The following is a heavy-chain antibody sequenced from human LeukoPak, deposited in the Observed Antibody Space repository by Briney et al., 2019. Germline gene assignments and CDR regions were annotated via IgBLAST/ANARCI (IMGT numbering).Heavy chain of an antibody. J-gene: IGHJ6*03. Sequence: TSQTLSLTCTVSGGSISSGSDYWSWIRQPAGKGLEWIGRIYTSGSTNYNPSLKSRVTISVDTSKNQFSLKLSSVTAADTAVYYCARDGLYDYGGIGDYYYHYMDVWGKGTTVTVSS. V-gene: IGHV4-61*02. D-gene: IGHD4-23*01. CDR2: IYTSGST. CDR1: GGSISSGSDY. CDR3: ARDGLYDYGGIGDYYYHYMDV.